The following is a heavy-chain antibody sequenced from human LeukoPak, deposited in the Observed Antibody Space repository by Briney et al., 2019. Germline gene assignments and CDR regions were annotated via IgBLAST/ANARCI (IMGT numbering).Heavy chain of an antibody. J-gene: IGHJ4*02. CDR1: GYTFTSYG. CDR3: ARDSLTTTVDY. Sequence: ASVKVSCKASGYTFTSYGISWVRQAPGQGLEWMGWISAYNGNTNYAQKLQGRVTMTRDTSISTAYMELSRLRSDDTAVYYCARDSLTTTVDYWGQGTLVTVSS. V-gene: IGHV1-18*01. CDR2: ISAYNGNT. D-gene: IGHD4-11*01.